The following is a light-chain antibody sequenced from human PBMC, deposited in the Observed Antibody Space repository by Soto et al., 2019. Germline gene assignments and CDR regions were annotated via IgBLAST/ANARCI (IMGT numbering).Light chain of an antibody. CDR1: QGIRNY. CDR2: AAS. V-gene: IGKV1-27*01. CDR3: QNYNSAPLT. J-gene: IGKJ4*01. Sequence: DIQMTQSPSSLSAFVGDRVTITCRASQGIRNYLGWYQQKPGKVPKLLIYAASTLQLGVPSRFSGSGSGTDFTLTISSLQPEDVATYYCQNYNSAPLTFGGGTKVEIK.